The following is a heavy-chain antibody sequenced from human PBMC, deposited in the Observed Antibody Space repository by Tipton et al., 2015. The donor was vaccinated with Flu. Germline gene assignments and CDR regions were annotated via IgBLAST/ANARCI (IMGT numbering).Heavy chain of an antibody. CDR1: GYSISSGYY. Sequence: TLSLTCTVSGYSISSGYYWGWIRQPPGKGLEWIGSIYHSGSTYYNPSLKSRVTISVDTSKNQFSLKRSSVTAADTAVYYCARAGAVAGPGVFDYWGQGTLVTVSS. J-gene: IGHJ4*02. CDR2: IYHSGST. CDR3: ARAGAVAGPGVFDY. V-gene: IGHV4-38-2*02. D-gene: IGHD6-19*01.